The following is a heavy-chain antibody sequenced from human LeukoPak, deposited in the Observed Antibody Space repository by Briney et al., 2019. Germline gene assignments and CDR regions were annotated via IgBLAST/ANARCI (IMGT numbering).Heavy chain of an antibody. CDR2: IKQDGSEK. CDR1: GFTFSSYW. V-gene: IGHV3-7*03. CDR3: AKDDNYIRFLS. D-gene: IGHD3-16*01. J-gene: IGHJ5*02. Sequence: GSLRLSCAASGFTFSSYWMSWVRQAPGKGLKWVANIKQDGSEKYYVDSVKGRFTISRDNSKNTLYLQMNSLRAEDTAVYYCAKDDNYIRFLSWGQGTLVTVSS.